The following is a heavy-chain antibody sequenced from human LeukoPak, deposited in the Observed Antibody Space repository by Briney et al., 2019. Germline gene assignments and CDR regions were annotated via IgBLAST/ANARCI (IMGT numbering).Heavy chain of an antibody. J-gene: IGHJ2*01. CDR2: IFYRGDT. CDR1: GGSISSNNYF. CDR3: ARLYVQRGSREGWYFDV. D-gene: IGHD2-8*01. V-gene: IGHV4-39*01. Sequence: SETLSLTCAVSGGSISSNNYFWGWIRQPPGKGLEWIGIIFYRGDTFFNPSLESRVTMSVDTSKNEFSLKLYSVTATDTAVFYCARLYVQRGSREGWYFDVWGPGTLVSVAS.